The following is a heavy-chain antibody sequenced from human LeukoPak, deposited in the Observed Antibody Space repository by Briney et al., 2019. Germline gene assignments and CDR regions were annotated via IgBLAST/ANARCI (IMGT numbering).Heavy chain of an antibody. CDR3: ARGHRAWSY. J-gene: IGHJ4*02. CDR1: GFTFSSYW. Sequence: GGSLRLSCSASGFTFSSYWVTWVRQAPGKGLEWVANVKQDGSEKDYVDSVKGRFTISRDNAKNSLYLQMNSLRVDDTAVYYCARGHRAWSYWGQGTLVTVSS. CDR2: VKQDGSEK. V-gene: IGHV3-7*01. D-gene: IGHD3-3*01.